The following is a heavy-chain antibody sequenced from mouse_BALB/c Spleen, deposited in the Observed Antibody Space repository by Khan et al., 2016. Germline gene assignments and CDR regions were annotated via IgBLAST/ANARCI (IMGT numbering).Heavy chain of an antibody. CDR1: GYTFKKYE. Sequence: QIQLVQSGPELKKPGETVKISCKASGYTFKKYEMHWVKQAPGKGLKWMGWINTNTGEPTYAEEFKGRFAFSLETSASTAHLQINNLKNEDTATDICARVDYAYDSYFDFWGQGTTLTVSS. V-gene: IGHV9-3*02. D-gene: IGHD2-2*01. CDR3: ARVDYAYDSYFDF. CDR2: INTNTGEP. J-gene: IGHJ2*01.